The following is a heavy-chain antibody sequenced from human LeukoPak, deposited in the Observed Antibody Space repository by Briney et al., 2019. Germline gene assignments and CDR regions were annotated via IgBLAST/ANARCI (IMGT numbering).Heavy chain of an antibody. CDR1: GGTFSSYA. CDR2: IIPIFGTA. V-gene: IGHV1-69*01. CDR3: ARLKYCTNGVCYAGFDY. J-gene: IGHJ4*02. D-gene: IGHD2-8*01. Sequence: EASVKVSCKASGGTFSSYAISWVRQAPGQGLEWMGGIIPIFGTANYAQRFQGRVTITADESTSTAYMELSSLRSEDTAVYYCARLKYCTNGVCYAGFDYWGQGTLVTVSS.